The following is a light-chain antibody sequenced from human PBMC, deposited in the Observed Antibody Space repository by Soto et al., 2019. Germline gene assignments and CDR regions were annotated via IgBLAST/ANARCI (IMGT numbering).Light chain of an antibody. CDR2: DVS. J-gene: IGLJ1*01. V-gene: IGLV2-14*01. CDR3: SSYTSSSTYV. CDR1: SSDVGGYNY. Sequence: QFVLTQPASVSGSPGQSITISCTGTSSDVGGYNYVSWYQQHPGKDPKLMIYDVSNRPSGVSNRFSGSKSGNTASLTISGLQAEDEADYYCSSYTSSSTYVFGTATKLTVL.